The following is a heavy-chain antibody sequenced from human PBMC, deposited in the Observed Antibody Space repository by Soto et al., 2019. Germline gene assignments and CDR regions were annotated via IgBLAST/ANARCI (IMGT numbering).Heavy chain of an antibody. CDR1: GFSLTTSGVG. D-gene: IGHD3-3*01. V-gene: IGHV2-5*02. Sequence: QITLNESGPTVVRPTETLTLTCRFSGFSLTTSGVGVGWIRQSPGKAPEWLALIYWDDDKRYSASLKSRLTITKDTSKNQVVLTVSDLDPTETATYYCAHRVLRTVFGLVTTTAIYFDFWAQGTPVAVSS. J-gene: IGHJ4*02. CDR2: IYWDDDK. CDR3: AHRVLRTVFGLVTTTAIYFDF.